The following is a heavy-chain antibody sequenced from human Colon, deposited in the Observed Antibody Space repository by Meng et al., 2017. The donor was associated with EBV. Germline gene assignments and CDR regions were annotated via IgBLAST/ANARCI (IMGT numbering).Heavy chain of an antibody. CDR1: CGSFSGYY. V-gene: IGHV4-34*01. CDR2: INHSRST. Sequence: QVQLQPCGAGLLKPSEXLSLTRAVYCGSFSGYYWTWIRQPPGKGLEWIGEINHSRSTNYNPSLKSRVTISVDTSKNQFSLKVTSVTAADTAVYYCARYRLQNDYGDQLYYFDYLGQGSLVTVSS. CDR3: ARYRLQNDYGDQLYYFDY. D-gene: IGHD4-17*01. J-gene: IGHJ4*02.